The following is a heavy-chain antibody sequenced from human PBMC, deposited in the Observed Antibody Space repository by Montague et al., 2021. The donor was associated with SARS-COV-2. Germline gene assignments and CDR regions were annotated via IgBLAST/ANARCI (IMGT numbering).Heavy chain of an antibody. D-gene: IGHD6-13*01. V-gene: IGHV4-4*07. CDR1: GDSISYFY. Sequence: SETLSLTCTVSGDSISYFYWSWIRQPAGKGLEWIGRVSASGSTNYNPSLNSRATMSVDTSKKQFSLRLSPVTAADTAVYYCARDVVAAPGTCDYWGQGTLVTVAA. J-gene: IGHJ4*02. CDR2: VSASGST. CDR3: ARDVVAAPGTCDY.